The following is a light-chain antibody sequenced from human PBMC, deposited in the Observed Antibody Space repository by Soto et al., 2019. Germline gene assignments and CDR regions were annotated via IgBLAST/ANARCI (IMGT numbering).Light chain of an antibody. CDR2: GAS. CDR1: QSVSNNY. V-gene: IGKV3-20*01. J-gene: IGKJ5*01. Sequence: EIVLTQSPATLSLSPGERATLSCRASQSVSNNYLAWYQQKPGQAPRLLIYGASNRATGIPDRFSGSWSGTDCTLEISRVETDDVCMYYCVQSTQLPPTLGQGTRLEI. CDR3: VQSTQLPPT.